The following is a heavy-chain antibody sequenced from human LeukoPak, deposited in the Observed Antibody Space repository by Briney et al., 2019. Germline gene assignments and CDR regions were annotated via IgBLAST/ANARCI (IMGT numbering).Heavy chain of an antibody. Sequence: GGSLRLSCAASGFTFGSFAMSWVRQAPGKGLEWASTISGTGGSAYYADSVKGRFTISRDNAKNTLYLQMNSLRAEDTAVYYCARGHSSWGQGTLVTVSS. V-gene: IGHV3-23*01. CDR1: GFTFGSFA. J-gene: IGHJ4*02. CDR2: ISGTGGSA. CDR3: ARGHSS. D-gene: IGHD6-13*01.